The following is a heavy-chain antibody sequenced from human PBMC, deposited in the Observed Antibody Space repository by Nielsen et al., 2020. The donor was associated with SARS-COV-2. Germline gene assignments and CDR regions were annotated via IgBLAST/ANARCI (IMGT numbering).Heavy chain of an antibody. D-gene: IGHD6-19*01. V-gene: IGHV1-18*01. CDR3: ASLIAVAGNPYYYGMDV. Sequence: ASVKVSCKASGYTFTSYGISWVRQAPGQGLEWMGWISAYNGNTNYAQKLQGRVTMTTDTSTSTAYMELRSLRSDDTAVYYCASLIAVAGNPYYYGMDVWGQGTTVTVSS. CDR1: GYTFTSYG. J-gene: IGHJ6*02. CDR2: ISAYNGNT.